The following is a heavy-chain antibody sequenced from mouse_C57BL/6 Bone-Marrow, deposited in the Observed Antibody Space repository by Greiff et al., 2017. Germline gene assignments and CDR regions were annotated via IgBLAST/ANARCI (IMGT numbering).Heavy chain of an antibody. CDR3: ARLRRPRSYFDY. J-gene: IGHJ2*01. Sequence: EVKLVESGGGLVKPGGSLKLSCAASGFTFSSYAMSWVRQTPEKRLEWVATISDGGSYTYSPDTVKGRFTISRDNAKNNLYLQMSHLKSEDTAMYYCARLRRPRSYFDYWGQGTTLTVSS. CDR2: ISDGGSYT. V-gene: IGHV5-4*03. D-gene: IGHD2-12*01. CDR1: GFTFSSYA.